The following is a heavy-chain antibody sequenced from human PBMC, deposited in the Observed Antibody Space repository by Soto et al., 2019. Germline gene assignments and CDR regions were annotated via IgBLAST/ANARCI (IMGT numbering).Heavy chain of an antibody. D-gene: IGHD5-12*01. CDR1: GFTFSSQA. CDR2: IGGGGDST. V-gene: IGHV3-23*01. J-gene: IGHJ4*02. Sequence: EVQLLESGGDLVQPGGSLRLSCAASGFTFSSQAMSWVRQAPGKGLEWVSGIGGGGDSTYYADSVKGRFTISRDSSKNTLYLQMNSLRAEDTAVYYCASRAVVAAIYYFDYWGQGTLVTVSS. CDR3: ASRAVVAAIYYFDY.